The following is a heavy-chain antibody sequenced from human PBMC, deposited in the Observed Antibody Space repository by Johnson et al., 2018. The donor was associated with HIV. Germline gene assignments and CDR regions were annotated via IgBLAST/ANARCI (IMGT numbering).Heavy chain of an antibody. J-gene: IGHJ3*02. Sequence: VQLVESGGGVVQPGGSLRLSCEVSGFTISTFWMHWVRQVPGKGLMWVSRISGDGSSSIYADSVKGRFTISRDNAKNTLYLQLNSLRVEDTAIYYCARAQLLADDAFNNWGQGTMVTVSS. CDR3: ARAQLLADDAFNN. CDR1: GFTISTFW. D-gene: IGHD6-6*01. V-gene: IGHV3-74*02. CDR2: ISGDGSSS.